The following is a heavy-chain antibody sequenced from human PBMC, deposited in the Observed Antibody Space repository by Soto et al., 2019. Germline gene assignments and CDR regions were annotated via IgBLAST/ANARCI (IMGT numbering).Heavy chain of an antibody. CDR1: GYCRTSSDYY. Sequence: PSETLSLTCTVSGYCRTSSDYYWACIRQPPGKGLEWIGSMFYSGLTYYNPSLKSRVTLSVDTSKNQFSVRLNSVTAADTAVYSCAPLSVSLSGPYGIRGWRRGTTVLFSS. V-gene: IGHV4-39*01. D-gene: IGHD2-15*01. CDR3: APLSVSLSGPYGIRG. J-gene: IGHJ6*02. CDR2: MFYSGLT.